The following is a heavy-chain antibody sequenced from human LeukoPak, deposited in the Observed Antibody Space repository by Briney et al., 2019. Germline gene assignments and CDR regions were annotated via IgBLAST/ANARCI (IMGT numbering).Heavy chain of an antibody. CDR1: GGSISSGGYY. CDR3: ARDYSNYFDC. Sequence: SQTLSLTCAVSGGSISSGGYYWSWIRQPPGKGLEWIGYIYYSGSTNYNPSLKSRVTISVDMSKNQFSLKLSSVAAADTAVYYCARDYSNYFDCWGQGTLVTVSS. V-gene: IGHV4-61*08. J-gene: IGHJ4*02. CDR2: IYYSGST. D-gene: IGHD4-11*01.